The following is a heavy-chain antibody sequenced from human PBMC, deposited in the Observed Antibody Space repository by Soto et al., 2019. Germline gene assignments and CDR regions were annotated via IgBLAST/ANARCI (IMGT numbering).Heavy chain of an antibody. V-gene: IGHV4-59*01. CDR1: GGSISSYY. CDR3: ARFRGSYQYFDY. CDR2: IYYSGST. Sequence: SETLSLTCTVSGGSISSYYWSWIRQPPGKGLEWIGYIYYSGSTNYNPSLKSRVTISVDTSKNQFSLKLSSVTAADTAVYYCARFRGSYQYFDYWGQGTLVTVSS. J-gene: IGHJ4*02. D-gene: IGHD1-26*01.